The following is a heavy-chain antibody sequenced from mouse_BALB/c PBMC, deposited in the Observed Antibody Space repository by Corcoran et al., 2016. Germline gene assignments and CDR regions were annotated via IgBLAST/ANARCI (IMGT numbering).Heavy chain of an antibody. J-gene: IGHJ4*01. CDR2: IYWDDDK. CDR3: ARIYYDYDYAMDY. CDR1: WFSLSTSGMG. Sequence: QVTLKESGPGILQPSQTLSLTCSFSWFSLSTSGMGVSWIRQPSGKGLEWLAHIYWDDDKRYNPSLKSRLTLSKDTSSNQVFLKITSVDTADTATYYCARIYYDYDYAMDYWGQGTSVTVSS. V-gene: IGHV8-12*01. D-gene: IGHD2-4*01.